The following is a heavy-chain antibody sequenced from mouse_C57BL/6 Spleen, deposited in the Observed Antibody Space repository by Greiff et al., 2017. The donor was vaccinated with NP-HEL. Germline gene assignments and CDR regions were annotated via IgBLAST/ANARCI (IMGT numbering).Heavy chain of an antibody. Sequence: QVQLQQSGAELMELSCKATGYTFTGYWIEWVKQRPGHGLEWIGEILPGSGSTNYNEKFKGKATFTADTSSNTAYMQLSSLTTEDSAIYYCARAHYYGSSYDAYWGQGTLVTVSA. CDR3: ARAHYYGSSYDAY. CDR2: ILPGSGST. J-gene: IGHJ3*01. CDR1: GYTFTGYW. D-gene: IGHD1-1*01. V-gene: IGHV1-9*01.